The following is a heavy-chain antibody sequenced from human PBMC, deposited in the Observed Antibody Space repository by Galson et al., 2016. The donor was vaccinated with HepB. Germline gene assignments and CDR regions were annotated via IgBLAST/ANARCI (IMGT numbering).Heavy chain of an antibody. CDR1: GGSVSSGSYY. J-gene: IGHJ3*02. D-gene: IGHD3-22*01. CDR3: ARDRRPYYSDSSGYLDYAFHI. V-gene: IGHV4-61*01. CDR2: IYYIVST. Sequence: LSLTCTVSGGSVSSGSYYWSWIRQPPGKGLEWIGNIYYIVSTNYNPSLKSRVTISVDTSKNQFSLKLSSVTAADTAVYYCARDRRPYYSDSSGYLDYAFHIWGQGTMVTVSS.